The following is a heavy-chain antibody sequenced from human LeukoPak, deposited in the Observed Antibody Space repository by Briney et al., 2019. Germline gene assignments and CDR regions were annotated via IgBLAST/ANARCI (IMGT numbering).Heavy chain of an antibody. V-gene: IGHV1-69*13. CDR2: IIPIFGTA. Sequence: HGASVKVSCKASGGTFSSYAISWVRQAPGQGLEWMGGIIPIFGTANYAQKFQGRVTITADESTSTAYMELSSLRSEDTAVYYCASGGRTDFWSGYVYYYYGMDVWGQGTTVTVSS. CDR3: ASGGRTDFWSGYVYYYYGMDV. D-gene: IGHD3-3*01. J-gene: IGHJ6*02. CDR1: GGTFSSYA.